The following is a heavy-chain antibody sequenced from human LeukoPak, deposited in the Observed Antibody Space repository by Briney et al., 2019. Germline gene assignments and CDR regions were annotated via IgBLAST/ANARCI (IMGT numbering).Heavy chain of an antibody. V-gene: IGHV3-30*03. CDR3: ARVSNYGADY. D-gene: IGHD4-17*01. CDR2: ISYDGSNK. J-gene: IGHJ4*02. CDR1: GFTFSSYG. Sequence: GGSLRLSCAASGFTFSSYGMHWVRQAPGKGLEWVAVISYDGSNKYYADSVKGRFTISRDNSKNTLYLQMNSLRAEDTAVYYCARVSNYGADYWGQGTLVTVSS.